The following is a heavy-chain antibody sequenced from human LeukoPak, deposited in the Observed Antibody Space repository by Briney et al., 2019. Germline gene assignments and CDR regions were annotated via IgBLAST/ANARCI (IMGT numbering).Heavy chain of an antibody. CDR2: VSWNGGSV. CDR1: AFTFDDYT. J-gene: IGHJ4*02. Sequence: PAGSLRLTCAASAFTFDDYTMHWLRQPPGQGLEWVSGVSWNGGSVGYADSVKGRFTISRDNAKNSLYLQMNSLRAEDTALYYCAKDISSSEVLGFDYWGQGTLVTVSS. CDR3: AKDISSSEVLGFDY. D-gene: IGHD3-10*01. V-gene: IGHV3-9*01.